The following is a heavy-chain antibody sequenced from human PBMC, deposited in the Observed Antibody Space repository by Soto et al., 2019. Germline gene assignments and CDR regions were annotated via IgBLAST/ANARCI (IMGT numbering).Heavy chain of an antibody. CDR1: GFTFSSYG. V-gene: IGHV3-30*18. Sequence: GGSLRLSCAASGFTFSSYGMHWVRQAPGKGLEWVAVISYDGSNKYYADSVKGRFTISRDNSKNTLYLQMNSLRAEDTAVYYCAKGSPLYSSSSVIGEVLDYWGQGTLVTVSS. J-gene: IGHJ4*02. CDR3: AKGSPLYSSSSVIGEVLDY. D-gene: IGHD6-6*01. CDR2: ISYDGSNK.